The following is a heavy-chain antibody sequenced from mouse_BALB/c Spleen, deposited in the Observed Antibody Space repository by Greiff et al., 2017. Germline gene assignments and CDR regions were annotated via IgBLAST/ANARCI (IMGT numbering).Heavy chain of an antibody. D-gene: IGHD2-14*01. Sequence: EVQLQQSGPSLVKPSQTLSLTCSVTGDSITSGYWNWIRKFPGNKLEYMGYISYSGSTYYNPSLKSRISITRDTSKNQYYLQLNSVTTEDTATYYCARGGDRYDEFAYWGQGTLVTVSA. CDR3: ARGGDRYDEFAY. CDR2: ISYSGST. CDR1: GDSITSGY. J-gene: IGHJ3*01. V-gene: IGHV3-8*02.